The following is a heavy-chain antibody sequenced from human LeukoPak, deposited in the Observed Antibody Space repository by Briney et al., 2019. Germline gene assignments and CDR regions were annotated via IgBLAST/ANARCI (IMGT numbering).Heavy chain of an antibody. Sequence: GGSLRLSCAASGSTFSSYAMHWVRQAPGKGLEWVAVISYDGSNKYYADSVKGRFTISRDNSKNTLYLQMNSLRAEDTAVYYCARAPYGDYAWSPHPFDYWGQGTLVTVSS. CDR1: GSTFSSYA. V-gene: IGHV3-30-3*01. D-gene: IGHD4-17*01. CDR3: ARAPYGDYAWSPHPFDY. J-gene: IGHJ4*02. CDR2: ISYDGSNK.